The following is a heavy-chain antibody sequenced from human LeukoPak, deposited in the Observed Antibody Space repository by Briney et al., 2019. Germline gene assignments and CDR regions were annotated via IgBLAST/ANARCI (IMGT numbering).Heavy chain of an antibody. CDR1: GYTFTSYG. D-gene: IGHD3-22*01. V-gene: IGHV1-18*01. CDR2: ISAYNGNT. J-gene: IGHJ5*02. Sequence: ASVKVSCKASGYTFTSYGISWVRQAPGQGLEWMGWISAYNGNTNYAQKLQGRVTMTTDTSTNTASMEMRSLRSDDTAVYYCARASPHYYDSSGYHNWFDPWGQGTLVTVSS. CDR3: ARASPHYYDSSGYHNWFDP.